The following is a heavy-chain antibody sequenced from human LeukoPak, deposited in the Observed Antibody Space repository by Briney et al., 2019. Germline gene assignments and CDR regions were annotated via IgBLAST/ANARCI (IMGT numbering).Heavy chain of an antibody. CDR1: GYTFSNYG. CDR2: ISAYNGDT. J-gene: IGHJ5*02. D-gene: IGHD6-13*01. V-gene: IGHV1-18*01. CDR3: ARDLGQLADSLIGH. Sequence: ASVKVSCKASGYTFSNYGISWVGQAPGQGLEWMGWISAYNGDTNYAQKLQGRVTMTTDTSTSTAYMELRSLRSDDTAVYYCARDLGQLADSLIGHWGQGTLVTVSS.